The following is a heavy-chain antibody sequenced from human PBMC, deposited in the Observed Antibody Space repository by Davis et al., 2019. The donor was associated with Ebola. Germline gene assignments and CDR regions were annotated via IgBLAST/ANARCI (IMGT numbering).Heavy chain of an antibody. Sequence: AASVKVSCKAAGGTLRTHGMSWVRQAPGQGLEWMGGLIPIFGTPNYAQKFQGRITIIADESTSTAYVELSSLKSEDTAVYYCAGHGRRLVGYFDSWGQGTPVTVSS. D-gene: IGHD2-2*01. CDR2: LIPIFGTP. CDR1: GGTLRTHG. J-gene: IGHJ4*02. CDR3: AGHGRRLVGYFDS. V-gene: IGHV1-69*13.